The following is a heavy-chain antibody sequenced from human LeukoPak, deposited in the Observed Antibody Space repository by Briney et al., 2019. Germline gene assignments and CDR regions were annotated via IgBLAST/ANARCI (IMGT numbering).Heavy chain of an antibody. V-gene: IGHV4-59*11. CDR1: GGSISSHY. CDR3: ASGGNWNRFDY. D-gene: IGHD4-23*01. Sequence: SETLSLTCTVSGGSISSHYWSWIRQPPGEGLEWIGYNYYTGSTNYNPSLKSRVTISVDTSKNQFSLKLTSVTAADTAVYYCASGGNWNRFDYWGQGTVVTVSS. CDR2: NYYTGST. J-gene: IGHJ4*02.